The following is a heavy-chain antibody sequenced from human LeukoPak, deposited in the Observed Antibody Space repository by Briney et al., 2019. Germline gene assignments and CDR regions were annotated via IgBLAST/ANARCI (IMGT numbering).Heavy chain of an antibody. V-gene: IGHV4-59*01. Sequence: SETLSLTCSVSGGPISGYQWNWIRQPPGKGLEWIAYMYYRGTTNYNPSLKSRVTISVDTSKNQFSLKLSSVTAADTAVYYCARDSLYYYDSSGLSGGFDPWGQGTLVTVSS. CDR2: MYYRGTT. CDR3: ARDSLYYYDSSGLSGGFDP. CDR1: GGPISGYQ. J-gene: IGHJ5*02. D-gene: IGHD3-22*01.